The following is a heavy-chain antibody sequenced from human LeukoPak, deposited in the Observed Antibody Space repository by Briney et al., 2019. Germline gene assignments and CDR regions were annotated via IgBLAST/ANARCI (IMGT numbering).Heavy chain of an antibody. CDR2: ISGSGGNT. V-gene: IGHV3-23*01. CDR3: AKSVVPAAMKGEYFDY. Sequence: PGGSLRLSCAASGFTFSSYAMSWVRRAPGKGLEWISTISGSGGNTYHADPVKGRFTISRDYSKNTLCLQMNSLRAEDTAVYYCAKSVVPAAMKGEYFDYWGEGTLVTVSS. J-gene: IGHJ4*02. D-gene: IGHD2-2*01. CDR1: GFTFSSYA.